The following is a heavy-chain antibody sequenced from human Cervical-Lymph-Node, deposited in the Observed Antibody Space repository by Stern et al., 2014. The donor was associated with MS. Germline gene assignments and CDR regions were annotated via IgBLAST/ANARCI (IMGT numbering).Heavy chain of an antibody. V-gene: IGHV1-69*01. J-gene: IGHJ4*02. CDR3: ARDLRIAVAGTVRAFDY. CDR1: GGTFSSYA. Sequence: VQLVQSGAEVKKPGSSVKVSCKASGGTFSSYAISWVRQAPGQGLEWMGGIIPIFGTANYAQKFQGRVTITADESTSTAYMELSSLRSEDTAVYYCARDLRIAVAGTVRAFDYWGQGTLVTVSS. D-gene: IGHD6-19*01. CDR2: IIPIFGTA.